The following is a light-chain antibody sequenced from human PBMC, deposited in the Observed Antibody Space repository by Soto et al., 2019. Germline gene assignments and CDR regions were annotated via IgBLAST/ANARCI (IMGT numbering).Light chain of an antibody. CDR1: QSVGTF. Sequence: EIVLTQSPATLSLSPGERAALSCRASQSVGTFFAWYQQKPGQAPRLLIYDASNRATGIPARFSGSGSGTDFTFTISSLQSEDFAVYYCQQYDNWPWTFGQGTKV. V-gene: IGKV3-11*01. CDR2: DAS. J-gene: IGKJ1*01. CDR3: QQYDNWPWT.